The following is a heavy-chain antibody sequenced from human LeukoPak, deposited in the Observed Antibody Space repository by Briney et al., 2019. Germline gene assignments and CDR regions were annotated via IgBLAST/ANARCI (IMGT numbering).Heavy chain of an antibody. CDR1: GYTFTDSY. V-gene: IGHV1-2*02. Sequence: ASVKVSCKASGYTFTDSYMHWVRQAPGQGLEWMGWINPKTGGTNYAQRFQGRVTMTRDTSIRTAYMELNSLRSDDTAVYYCARDGRLTIFVRGIITEGSPPKNWGQGTLVTVSS. CDR3: ARDGRLTIFVRGIITEGSPPKN. J-gene: IGHJ4*02. CDR2: INPKTGGT. D-gene: IGHD3-10*01.